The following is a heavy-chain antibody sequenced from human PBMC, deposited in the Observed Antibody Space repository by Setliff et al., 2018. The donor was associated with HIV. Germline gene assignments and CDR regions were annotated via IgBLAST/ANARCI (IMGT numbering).Heavy chain of an antibody. Sequence: ASVKVSCKTSRGTFATYAFSWVRQAPGQGLEWMGGIIPILNVAKYPQKFHGRVTITADKSTSTVYMELSSLRSEDTAMYYCARVLKGYSSSYEAFDIWGQGTKVTVSS. J-gene: IGHJ3*02. CDR1: RGTFATYA. CDR3: ARVLKGYSSSYEAFDI. D-gene: IGHD6-13*01. V-gene: IGHV1-69*10. CDR2: IIPILNVA.